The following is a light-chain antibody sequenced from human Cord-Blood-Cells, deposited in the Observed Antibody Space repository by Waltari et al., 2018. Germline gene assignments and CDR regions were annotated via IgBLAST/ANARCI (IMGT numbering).Light chain of an antibody. CDR1: QSVSSSY. CDR3: QQYGSSPPLT. Sequence: ELVLTQSPGILSLSPGERATLSCRASQSVSSSYLAWYQQKPGQAPRLLIDGAASRATGIPDRCSGSGSGTDFTLTISRLEPQDFAVYYCQQYGSSPPLTFGGGTKVEIK. CDR2: GAA. V-gene: IGKV3-20*01. J-gene: IGKJ4*01.